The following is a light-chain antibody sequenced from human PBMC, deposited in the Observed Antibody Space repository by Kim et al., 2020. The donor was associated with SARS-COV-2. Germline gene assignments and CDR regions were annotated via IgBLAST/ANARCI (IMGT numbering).Light chain of an antibody. J-gene: IGLJ3*02. V-gene: IGLV2-8*01. CDR1: SSDVGGYNY. Sequence: QSALTQPPSASGSPGQSVAISCTGTSSDVGGYNYVSWYQQHPGKAPKLMIYEVIKRPSGVPDRFSGSKSGNTASLTVSGLQAEDEADYYCTSYGGRHNLVFGGGNQLTVL. CDR2: EVI. CDR3: TSYGGRHNLV.